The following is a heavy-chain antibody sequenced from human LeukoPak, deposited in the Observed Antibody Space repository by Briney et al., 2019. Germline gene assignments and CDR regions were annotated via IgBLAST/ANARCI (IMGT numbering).Heavy chain of an antibody. V-gene: IGHV1-69*13. CDR2: IIPIFGTA. CDR3: ARDQYATMVRGVIIGVGDY. CDR1: GGTFSSYA. Sequence: SVKVSCKASGGTFSSYAVSWVRQAPGQGLEWMGGIIPIFGTANYAQKFQGRVTITADESTSTAYMELSSLRSEDTAVYYCARDQYATMVRGVIIGVGDYWDQGTLVTVSS. D-gene: IGHD3-10*01. J-gene: IGHJ4*02.